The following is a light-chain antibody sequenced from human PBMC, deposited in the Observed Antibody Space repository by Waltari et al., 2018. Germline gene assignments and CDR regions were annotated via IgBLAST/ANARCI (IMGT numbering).Light chain of an antibody. CDR2: DDT. CDR1: NIRSKT. CDR3: QVWDSSGDHPV. V-gene: IGLV3-21*03. Sequence: SYVLTQPPSVSVAPGKTARISCAGLNIRSKTVHWYQQRPGQAPVLVIYDDTVRPSGIPDRISGSDPATLTIARVEAGDEADYYCQVWDSSGDHPVFGGGTRLTVL. J-gene: IGLJ2*01.